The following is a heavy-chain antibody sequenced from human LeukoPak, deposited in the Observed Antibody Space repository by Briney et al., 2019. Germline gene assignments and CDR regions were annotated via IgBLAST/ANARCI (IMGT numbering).Heavy chain of an antibody. D-gene: IGHD3-22*01. V-gene: IGHV3-21*01. J-gene: IGHJ6*02. CDR3: ASYDSSGSDTGNYYYYGMDV. CDR1: GLTFSSYS. CDR2: ISSSSSYI. Sequence: PGGSLRLSCAASGLTFSSYSMNWVRQAPGKGLEWVSTISSSSSYIYYADSVKSRFTISRDNAKSSLYLQMNSLRAEDTAVYYCASYDSSGSDTGNYYYYGMDVWGQGTTVTVSS.